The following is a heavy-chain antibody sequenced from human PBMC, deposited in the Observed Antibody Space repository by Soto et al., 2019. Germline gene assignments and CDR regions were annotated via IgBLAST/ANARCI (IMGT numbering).Heavy chain of an antibody. CDR1: GGSISSGGYC. CDR2: IYYSGST. V-gene: IGHV4-31*03. Sequence: QVQLQESGPGLVKPSQTLSLTCTVSGGSISSGGYCWSWIRQHPGKGLEWIGYIYYSGSTYYNPSLKSRVTISVDTSKNQFSLKLSSVTAADTAVYYCARMGGERGYSGYDSYWGQGTLVTVSS. D-gene: IGHD5-12*01. CDR3: ARMGGERGYSGYDSY. J-gene: IGHJ4*02.